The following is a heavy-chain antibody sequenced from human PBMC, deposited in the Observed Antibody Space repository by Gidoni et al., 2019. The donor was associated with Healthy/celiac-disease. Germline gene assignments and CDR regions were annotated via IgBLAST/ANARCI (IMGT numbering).Heavy chain of an antibody. V-gene: IGHV3-15*01. J-gene: IGHJ3*02. D-gene: IGHD3-22*01. CDR3: TTDDYYDSSGYDAFDI. CDR1: GFTFSTAW. Sequence: EVQLVESGGGLVKPGGSLRLSCAASGFTFSTAWLSWVRQAPGKGLEWVGRIKSKTDGGTTDYAAPVKGRFTISRDDSKNTLYLQMNSLKTEDTAVYYCTTDDYYDSSGYDAFDIWGQGTMVTVSS. CDR2: IKSKTDGGTT.